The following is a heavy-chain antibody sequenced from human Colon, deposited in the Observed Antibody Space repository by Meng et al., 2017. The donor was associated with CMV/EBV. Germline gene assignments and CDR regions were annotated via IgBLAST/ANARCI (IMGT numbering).Heavy chain of an antibody. CDR2: ISSSSSYI. CDR1: GFTFSSYS. V-gene: IGHV3-21*01. CDR3: ATLTSSDWYVDY. Sequence: GESLKISCAASGFTFSSYSMNWVRQAPGKGLEWVSSISSSSSYIYYADSVKGRFTISRDNAKNSLYLQMNSLRAEDTAVYYCATLTSSDWYVDYWGQGTLVTVSS. J-gene: IGHJ4*02. D-gene: IGHD6-19*01.